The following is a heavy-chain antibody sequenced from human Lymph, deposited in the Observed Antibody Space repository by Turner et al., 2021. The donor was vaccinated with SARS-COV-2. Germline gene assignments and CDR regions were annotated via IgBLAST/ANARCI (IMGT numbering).Heavy chain of an antibody. Sequence: HVRPVLSGAEVKERGVSVIVSCKASSNTFTGYYRHWVRQAPGQGLEWVGWIMPHSGGKSYALKFKGRVTMSRDTSISTPYMELIRLRSDDTSVYYCVRGDNIADAGTQYFDYWGQGTLVTVSS. V-gene: IGHV1-2*02. D-gene: IGHD6-13*01. J-gene: IGHJ4*02. CDR1: SNTFTGYY. CDR2: IMPHSGGK. CDR3: VRGDNIADAGTQYFDY.